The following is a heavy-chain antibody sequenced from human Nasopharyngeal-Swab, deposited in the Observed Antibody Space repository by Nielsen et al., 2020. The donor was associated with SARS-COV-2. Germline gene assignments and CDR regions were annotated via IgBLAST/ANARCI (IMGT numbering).Heavy chain of an antibody. CDR2: ISGSGGST. CDR3: AKVISTYYYDSSGYYYVAPHDAFDI. J-gene: IGHJ3*02. CDR1: GFTFSSYA. D-gene: IGHD3-22*01. Sequence: GGSLRLSCAASGFTFSSYAMSWVRQAPGKGLEWVSAISGSGGSTYYADSAKGRFTISRDNSKNTLYLQMNSLRAEDTAVYYCAKVISTYYYDSSGYYYVAPHDAFDIWGQGTMVTVSS. V-gene: IGHV3-23*01.